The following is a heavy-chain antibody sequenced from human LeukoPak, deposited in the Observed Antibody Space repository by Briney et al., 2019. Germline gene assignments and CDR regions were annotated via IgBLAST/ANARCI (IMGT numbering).Heavy chain of an antibody. CDR2: ISTYNGYT. D-gene: IGHD6-25*01. CDR3: ARGGLYWYFDL. J-gene: IGHJ2*01. V-gene: IGHV1-18*01. CDR1: GYTFTNFG. Sequence: ASVKVSCKASGYTFTNFGISWVRQAPGQGLEWMGWISTYNGYTNYAQKLQGRVTMTTDTSTSTAYMELRSLRSDDTAVYYCARGGLYWYFDLWGRGTLVTVSS.